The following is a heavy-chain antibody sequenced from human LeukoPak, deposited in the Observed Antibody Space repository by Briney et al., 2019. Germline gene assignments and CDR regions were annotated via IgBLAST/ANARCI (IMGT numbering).Heavy chain of an antibody. Sequence: ASVKVSCKASGYTFTSYDVHWVRQATGQGLEWMGWLNPNSGNAGYSQKFQGRVTMTRDTSTSTVYMELSSLRSEDTAVYYCARAYSSSAGGLDYWGQGTLVTVSS. CDR1: GYTFTSYD. CDR2: LNPNSGNA. J-gene: IGHJ4*02. CDR3: ARAYSSSAGGLDY. V-gene: IGHV1-8*01. D-gene: IGHD6-13*01.